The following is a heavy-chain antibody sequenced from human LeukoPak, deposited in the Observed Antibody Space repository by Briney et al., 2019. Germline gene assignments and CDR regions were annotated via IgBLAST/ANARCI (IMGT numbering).Heavy chain of an antibody. Sequence: ASVKVFCKASGYTFTSYDINWVRQATGQGLEWMGWMNPNSGNTGYAQKFQGRVTMTRNTSISTAYMELSSLRSEDTAVYYCARAGYCSGGSCSSDWFDPWGQGTLVTVSS. D-gene: IGHD2-15*01. CDR1: GYTFTSYD. V-gene: IGHV1-8*01. CDR3: ARAGYCSGGSCSSDWFDP. CDR2: MNPNSGNT. J-gene: IGHJ5*02.